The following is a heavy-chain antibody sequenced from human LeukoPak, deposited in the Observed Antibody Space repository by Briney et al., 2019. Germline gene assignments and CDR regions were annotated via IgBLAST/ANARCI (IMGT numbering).Heavy chain of an antibody. CDR3: ASSGYSYGSPHRYYYYMDV. D-gene: IGHD5-18*01. Sequence: SVKVSCKASGGTFSSYAISWVRQAPGQGLEWMGGIIPIFGTANYAQKFQGRVTITADESTSTAYMELSSLRSEDTAVYYCASSGYSYGSPHRYYYYMDVWGKGTTVTVSS. V-gene: IGHV1-69*13. J-gene: IGHJ6*03. CDR1: GGTFSSYA. CDR2: IIPIFGTA.